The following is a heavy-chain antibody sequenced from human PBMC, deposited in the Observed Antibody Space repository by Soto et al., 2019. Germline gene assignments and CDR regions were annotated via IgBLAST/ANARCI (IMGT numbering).Heavy chain of an antibody. D-gene: IGHD6-6*01. J-gene: IGHJ6*02. CDR1: GYSFTSYW. Sequence: GESLKISCKGSGYSFTSYWISWVRQMPGKGLEWMGRIDPSDSYTNYSPSFQGHVTISADKSISTAYLQWSSLKASDTAMYYCARSGSSSSSFYYGRGVYHQGSTFT. CDR3: ARSGSSSSSFYYGRGV. V-gene: IGHV5-10-1*01. CDR2: IDPSDSYT.